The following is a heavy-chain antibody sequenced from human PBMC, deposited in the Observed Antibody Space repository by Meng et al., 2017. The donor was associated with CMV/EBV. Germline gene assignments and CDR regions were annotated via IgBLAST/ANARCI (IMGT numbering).Heavy chain of an antibody. CDR1: GFTFSDHY. CDR2: TRNKANSYTT. CDR3: ARLHDYGDPRGDY. D-gene: IGHD4-17*01. J-gene: IGHJ4*02. V-gene: IGHV3-72*01. Sequence: GSLKISCAASGFTFSDHYMDWVRQAPGKGLEWVGRTRNKANSYTTEYAASVKGRFTISRDDSKNSLYLQMNSLKTEDTAVYYCARLHDYGDPRGDYWGQGTLVTVSS.